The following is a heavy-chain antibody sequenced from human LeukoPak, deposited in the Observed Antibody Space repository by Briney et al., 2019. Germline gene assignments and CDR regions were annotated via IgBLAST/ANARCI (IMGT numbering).Heavy chain of an antibody. J-gene: IGHJ4*02. D-gene: IGHD5-18*01. V-gene: IGHV4-34*01. Sequence: PSETLSLTCTVSGGSISSYYWSWIRQPPGKGLEWIGEINHSGSTNYNPSLKSRVTISVDTSKNQFSLKLSSVTAADTAVYYCARGRGGYSYDLDYWGQGTLVTVSS. CDR1: GGSISSYY. CDR3: ARGRGGYSYDLDY. CDR2: INHSGST.